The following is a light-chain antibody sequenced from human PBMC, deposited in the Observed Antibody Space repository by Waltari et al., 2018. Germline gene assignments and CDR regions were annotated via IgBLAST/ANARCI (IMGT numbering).Light chain of an antibody. CDR2: DDD. CDR3: QVWDSDDDYWV. Sequence: SYVLTQPPSVSVAPGNTARITCAGTNIGSNGVHWYQQRPGQAPVLVVSDDDDRPSGTPERLSGSRSGDTATLTLRTVEAGDEADYYCQVWDSDDDYWVFGGGTTLTVL. CDR1: NIGSNG. J-gene: IGLJ3*02. V-gene: IGLV3-21*03.